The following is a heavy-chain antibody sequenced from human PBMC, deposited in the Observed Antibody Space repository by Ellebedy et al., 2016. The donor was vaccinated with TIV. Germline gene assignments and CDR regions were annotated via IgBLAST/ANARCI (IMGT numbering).Heavy chain of an antibody. V-gene: IGHV3-21*01. Sequence: GGSLRLSXAASGFTFSSYSMNWVRQAPGKGLEWVSSISSSSSYIYYADSVEGRFTISRDNAKNSLYLQMNSLRAEDTAVYYCARDRVGARGLLDYWGQGTLVTVSS. D-gene: IGHD1-26*01. CDR1: GFTFSSYS. CDR2: ISSSSSYI. J-gene: IGHJ4*02. CDR3: ARDRVGARGLLDY.